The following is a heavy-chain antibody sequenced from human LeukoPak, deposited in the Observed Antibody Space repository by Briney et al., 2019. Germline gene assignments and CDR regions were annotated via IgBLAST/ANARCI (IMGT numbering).Heavy chain of an antibody. CDR1: GFTFSSYS. CDR3: ARGPLGAPGVDFDY. D-gene: IGHD1-26*01. V-gene: IGHV3-21*01. J-gene: IGHJ4*02. CDR2: ISSSSSYI. Sequence: PGGSLRLSCAACGFTFSSYSMNWVRQAPGKGLEWVSSISSSSSYIYYADSVKGRFTISRDNAKNSLYLQMNSLRAEDTAVYYCARGPLGAPGVDFDYWGQGTLVTVSS.